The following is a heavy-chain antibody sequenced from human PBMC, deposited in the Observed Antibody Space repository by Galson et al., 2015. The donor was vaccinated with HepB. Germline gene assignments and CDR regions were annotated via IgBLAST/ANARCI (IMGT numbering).Heavy chain of an antibody. V-gene: IGHV3-30*03. CDR1: GFTVSSNY. J-gene: IGHJ4*02. Sequence: SLRLSCAASGFTVSSNYMSWVRQAPGKGLEWVAVISYDGSNKYYADSVKGRFTISRDNSKNTLYLQMNSLRAEDTAVYYCARSDGDYPAHLGYWGQGTLVTVSS. CDR3: ARSDGDYPAHLGY. D-gene: IGHD4-17*01. CDR2: ISYDGSNK.